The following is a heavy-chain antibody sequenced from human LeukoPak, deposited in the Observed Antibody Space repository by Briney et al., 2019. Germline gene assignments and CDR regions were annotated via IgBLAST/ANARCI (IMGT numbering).Heavy chain of an antibody. Sequence: ALVKVSCKASGYTFTGYHMHWVRQAPGRGLEWMAWINPNSGATDYAQKFQGRVTMTRDTSTSTAYMELSRLRSDDTAVYYCARLNGNHFDYWGQGTLVTVSS. CDR1: GYTFTGYH. D-gene: IGHD1-1*01. J-gene: IGHJ4*02. CDR2: INPNSGAT. V-gene: IGHV1-2*02. CDR3: ARLNGNHFDY.